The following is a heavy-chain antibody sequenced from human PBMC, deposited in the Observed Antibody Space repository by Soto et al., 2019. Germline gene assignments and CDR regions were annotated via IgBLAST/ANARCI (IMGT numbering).Heavy chain of an antibody. J-gene: IGHJ3*02. CDR1: GFTFSDYY. CDR2: ISSSSSYT. CDR3: ARDRGPYDAFDI. Sequence: PGGSLRLSCAASGFTFSDYYMSWIRQAPGKGLEWVSYISSSSSYTNYADSVKGRFTISRDNAKNSLYLQMNSLRAEDTAVYYCARDRGPYDAFDIWGQGTMVTVSS. V-gene: IGHV3-11*05. D-gene: IGHD3-10*01.